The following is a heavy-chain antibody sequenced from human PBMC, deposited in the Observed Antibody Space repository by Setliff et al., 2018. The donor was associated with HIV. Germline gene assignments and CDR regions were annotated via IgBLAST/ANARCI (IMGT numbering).Heavy chain of an antibody. J-gene: IGHJ4*02. Sequence: PSETLSLTCTVSGASISSGDYYWSWIRQPAGKGLEWIGHISTSGSTNYNPSLKSRVTISVDTSNNQFSLNLSSVTAADTAVYYCARDDRCSGGSCYSYWGQGSLVTVSS. V-gene: IGHV4-61*09. CDR1: GASISSGDYY. D-gene: IGHD2-15*01. CDR3: ARDDRCSGGSCYSY. CDR2: ISTSGST.